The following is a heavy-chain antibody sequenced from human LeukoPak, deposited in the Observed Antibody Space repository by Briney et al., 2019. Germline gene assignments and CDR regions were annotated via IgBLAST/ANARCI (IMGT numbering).Heavy chain of an antibody. CDR1: GFTVSSNY. J-gene: IGHJ3*02. V-gene: IGHV3-66*01. D-gene: IGHD3-22*01. CDR2: IYSGGST. CDR3: ASVYYYDSSGYYSDASDI. Sequence: GGSLRLSCAASGFTVSSNYMSWVRQAPGKGLEWVSVIYSGGSTYYADSVKGRFTISRDNSKNTLYLQMNSLRAEDTAVYYCASVYYYDSSGYYSDASDIWGQGTMVSVSS.